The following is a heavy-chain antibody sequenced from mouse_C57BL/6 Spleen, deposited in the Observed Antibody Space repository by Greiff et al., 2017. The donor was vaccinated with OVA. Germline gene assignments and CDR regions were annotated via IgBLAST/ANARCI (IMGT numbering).Heavy chain of an antibody. CDR1: GYTFTSYW. CDR3: ARPLTVVAPFDY. Sequence: QVQLKQPGAELVKPGASVKLSCKASGYTFTSYWMHWVKQRPGQGLEWIGMIHPNSGSTNYNEKFKSKATLTVDESSSTAYMQLSSLTSEDSAVYYCARPLTVVAPFDYWGQGTTLTVSS. J-gene: IGHJ2*01. CDR2: IHPNSGST. D-gene: IGHD1-1*01. V-gene: IGHV1-64*01.